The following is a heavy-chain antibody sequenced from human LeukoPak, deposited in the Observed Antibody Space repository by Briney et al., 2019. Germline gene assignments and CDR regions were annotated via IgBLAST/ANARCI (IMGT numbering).Heavy chain of an antibody. J-gene: IGHJ4*02. CDR3: AKGRSGSYYLHFDY. V-gene: IGHV3-23*01. CDR1: GFTFSSYA. CDR2: ISGSGGST. Sequence: GGSLRLSCAASGFTFSSYAMSWVRQAPGKGLEWVSAISGSGGSTYYADFLQGRFTISRDNSKNTLYLQMSSLRAEDTAVYYCAKGRSGSYYLHFDYWGQGTLVTVSS. D-gene: IGHD1-26*01.